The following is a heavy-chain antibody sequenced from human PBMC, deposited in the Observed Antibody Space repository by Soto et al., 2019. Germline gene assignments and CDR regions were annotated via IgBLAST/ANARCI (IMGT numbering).Heavy chain of an antibody. CDR2: IFYSGST. D-gene: IGHD3-3*01. J-gene: IGHJ5*02. V-gene: IGHV4-59*01. CDR3: ARVYDFWSGYYWFDP. Sequence: TSETLSLTCTVSGGSISSYFWSWIRQPPGKGLEWIGYIFYSGSTYSNPSLKSRVTISLDTSKNQFSLKLSSVTAADTAVYYCARVYDFWSGYYWFDPWGQGTLVTVSS. CDR1: GGSISSYF.